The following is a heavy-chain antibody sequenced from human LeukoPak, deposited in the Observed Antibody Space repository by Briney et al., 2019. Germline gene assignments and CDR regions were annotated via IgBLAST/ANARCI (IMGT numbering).Heavy chain of an antibody. CDR3: ARAGGYYDSSGYLDAFDI. J-gene: IGHJ3*02. D-gene: IGHD3-22*01. V-gene: IGHV3-30*02. CDR1: GFTFSSYG. CDR2: IRYDGSNK. Sequence: GGSLRLSCAASGFTFSSYGMHWVRQAPGKGLEWVAFIRYDGSNKYYADSVKGRFTISRDNSKNTLYLQMNSLRAEDTAVYYCARAGGYYDSSGYLDAFDIWGQGTMVTVSS.